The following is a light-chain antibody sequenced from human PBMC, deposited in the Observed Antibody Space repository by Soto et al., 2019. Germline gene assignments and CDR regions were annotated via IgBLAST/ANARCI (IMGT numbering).Light chain of an antibody. CDR2: DDN. V-gene: IGLV3-21*02. CDR1: HIGGKS. J-gene: IGLJ3*02. Sequence: SYVLTQPPSLSVAPGQTARITCGGTHIGGKSVHWYQQRPGQAPVLVVSDDNDRPSGIPERFSGSKSGNTATLTISRVEVGDEADFYCQVWDNNSELPVFGGGTKLTVL. CDR3: QVWDNNSELPV.